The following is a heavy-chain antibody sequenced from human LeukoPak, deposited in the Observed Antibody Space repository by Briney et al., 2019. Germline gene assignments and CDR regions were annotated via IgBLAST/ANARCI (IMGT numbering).Heavy chain of an antibody. CDR3: VRGLYYDSSGYFPY. CDR2: IPTNGGAA. V-gene: IGHV3-64D*09. CDR1: GFTFSSYA. J-gene: IGHJ4*02. Sequence: GGSPRLSCSASGFTFSSYAMHWVRQAPGRGLEYVSGIPTNGGAADYADSVKGRFTIYRDNSKNTLYLHLSSLRTEDTAVYCCVRGLYYDSSGYFPYWGQGTLVTVSS. D-gene: IGHD3-22*01.